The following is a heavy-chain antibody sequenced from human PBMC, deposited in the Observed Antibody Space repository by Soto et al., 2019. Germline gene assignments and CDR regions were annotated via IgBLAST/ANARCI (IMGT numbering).Heavy chain of an antibody. J-gene: IGHJ5*02. V-gene: IGHV4-30-4*01. CDR2: IYYSGST. D-gene: IGHD3-3*01. CDR1: GGSISSGDYY. CDR3: ARSLRRRLRFLEWLFPFDP. Sequence: SETLSLTCTVSGGSISSGDYYWSWIRQPPGKGLEWIGYIYYSGSTYYNPSLKSRVTISVDTSKNQFSLKLSSVTAADTAVYYCARSLRRRLRFLEWLFPFDPWGQGTLVTVSS.